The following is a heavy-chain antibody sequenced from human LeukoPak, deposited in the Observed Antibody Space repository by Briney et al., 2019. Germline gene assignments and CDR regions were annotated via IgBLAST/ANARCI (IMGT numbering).Heavy chain of an antibody. CDR3: ARGGEYGVVPAAQYDY. Sequence: SVKVSCKASGGTFSSYAISWVRQAPGQGLEWMGGIIPIFGTANYAQKFQGRVTITTDESTSTAHMELSSLRSEDTAVYYCARGGEYGVVPAAQYDYWGQGTLVTVSS. CDR1: GGTFSSYA. D-gene: IGHD2-2*01. CDR2: IIPIFGTA. V-gene: IGHV1-69*05. J-gene: IGHJ4*02.